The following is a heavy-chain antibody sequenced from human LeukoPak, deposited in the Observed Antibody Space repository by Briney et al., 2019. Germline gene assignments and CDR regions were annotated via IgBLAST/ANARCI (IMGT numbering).Heavy chain of an antibody. CDR3: ARDGSVDGSYDWFDP. CDR1: GYTFTSYY. D-gene: IGHD1-26*01. Sequence: ASVTVSCKASGYTFTSYYMHWVRQAPGQGLEWMGIINPSGGSTSYAQKFQGRVTMTRDMSTSTVYMELSSLRSEDTAVYYCARDGSVDGSYDWFDPWGQGTLVTVSS. CDR2: INPSGGST. J-gene: IGHJ5*02. V-gene: IGHV1-46*01.